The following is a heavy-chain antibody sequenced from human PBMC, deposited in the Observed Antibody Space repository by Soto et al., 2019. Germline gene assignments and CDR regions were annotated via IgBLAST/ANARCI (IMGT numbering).Heavy chain of an antibody. V-gene: IGHV4-59*01. CDR2: IYYSGST. CDR1: GGSISSYY. Sequence: PSETLSLTCTVSGGSISSYYWSWIRQPPGKGLEWIGYIYYSGSTNYNPSLKSRVTISVDTSKNQFSLKLSSVTAADTAVYYCARSPNYYYYGFDVWGQGTAVTVS. D-gene: IGHD3-10*01. J-gene: IGHJ6*02. CDR3: ARSPNYYYYGFDV.